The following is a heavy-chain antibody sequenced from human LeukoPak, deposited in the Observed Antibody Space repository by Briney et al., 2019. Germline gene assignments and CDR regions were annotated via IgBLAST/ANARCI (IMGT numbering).Heavy chain of an antibody. CDR3: AKKSEYSNNLDY. Sequence: SETLSLTCAVYGGSFSGYYWSWIRQPPGKGLEWIGEINHSGSTNYNPSLKSRVTISVDRSKNQFSLKLSSVTAADTAVYYCAKKSEYSNNLDYWGQGTLVTVSS. CDR1: GGSFSGYY. D-gene: IGHD6-6*01. CDR2: INHSGST. J-gene: IGHJ4*02. V-gene: IGHV4-34*01.